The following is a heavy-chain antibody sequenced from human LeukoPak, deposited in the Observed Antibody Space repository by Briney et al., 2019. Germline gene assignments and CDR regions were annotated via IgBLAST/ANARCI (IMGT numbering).Heavy chain of an antibody. CDR2: ISGSGDST. CDR3: AKDMRFDWTPYYFDY. CDR1: GFTFSSYA. J-gene: IGHJ4*02. V-gene: IGHV3-23*01. D-gene: IGHD3-9*01. Sequence: GGSLRLSCAASGFTFSSYAMSWVRQAPGKGLEWVSAISGSGDSTYYGDSVKGRFTISRDNSKNTLYLQMNSLRAEDTAVYYCAKDMRFDWTPYYFDYWGQGTLVTVSS.